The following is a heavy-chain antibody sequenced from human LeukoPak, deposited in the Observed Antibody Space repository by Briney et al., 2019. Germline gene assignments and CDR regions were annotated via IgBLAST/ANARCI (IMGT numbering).Heavy chain of an antibody. V-gene: IGHV1-18*01. D-gene: IGHD2-8*01. Sequence: ASVKVSCKASGYTFTSYGISWVRQAPGQGLEWMGWISAYNGNTNYAQKFQGRVTMTRDTSISTAYMELSRLRSDDTAVYYCAREKEGDIVLMVYAPLDYWGQGTLVTVSS. CDR3: AREKEGDIVLMVYAPLDY. CDR1: GYTFTSYG. J-gene: IGHJ4*02. CDR2: ISAYNGNT.